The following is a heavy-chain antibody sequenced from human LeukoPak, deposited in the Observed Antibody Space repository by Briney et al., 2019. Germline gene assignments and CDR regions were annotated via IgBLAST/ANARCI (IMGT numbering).Heavy chain of an antibody. CDR2: IYYSGST. CDR3: WGETALKGAHSMDA. V-gene: IGHV4-59*08. Sequence: SETLSLTCTVSGGSISSYYWIWIRHPPGNELEWFGYIYYSGSTNYNTFLKSRVTISENTSNNQFSLKRSSVTSSYASQYYLWGETALKGAHSMDAWGKGTPVTLSS. D-gene: IGHD3-10*01. J-gene: IGHJ6*03. CDR1: GGSISSYY.